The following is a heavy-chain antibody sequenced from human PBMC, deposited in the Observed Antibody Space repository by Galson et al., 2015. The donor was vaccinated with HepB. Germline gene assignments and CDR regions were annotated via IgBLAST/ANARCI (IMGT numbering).Heavy chain of an antibody. CDR2: IWYDGSNK. D-gene: IGHD6-13*01. Sequence: SLRLSCAASGLTFSSYGMHWVRQAPGKGLEWVAVIWYDGSNKNYADSVKGRFSIFGDNSKNTLYLQMNSLRAEDTAVYYCARERINIADEGSALDIWGQGTMVTVSS. CDR3: ARERINIADEGSALDI. J-gene: IGHJ3*02. V-gene: IGHV3-33*01. CDR1: GLTFSSYG.